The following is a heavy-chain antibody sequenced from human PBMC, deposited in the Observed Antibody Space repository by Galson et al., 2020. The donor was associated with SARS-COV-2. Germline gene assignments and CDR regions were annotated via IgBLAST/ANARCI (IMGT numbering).Heavy chain of an antibody. CDR3: AGVTNYYDSRLYPRRCIDR. D-gene: IGHD3-22*01. V-gene: IGHV4-59*08. J-gene: IGHJ4*02. CDR2: IYYTGTT. Sequence: SETLSLTCTVSGGSISRYFWTWIRQSPGKGLEWVGDIYYTGTTNLSPSLKGRLTISIDTSKYQFSLNLNSVTAADTAVYFCAGVTNYYDSRLYPRRCIDRWGQGTLCTVSS. CDR1: GGSISRYF.